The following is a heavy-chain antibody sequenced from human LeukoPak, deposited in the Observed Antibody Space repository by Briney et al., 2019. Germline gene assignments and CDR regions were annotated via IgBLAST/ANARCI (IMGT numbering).Heavy chain of an antibody. D-gene: IGHD6-13*01. CDR2: IKQDGSEK. V-gene: IGHV3-7*01. Sequence: PGGSLRLSCAASGFTFSSYWVSWVRQAPGKGLEWVANIKQDGSEKYYVDSVKGRFTISRDNAKNSLYLQMNSLRAEDTAVYYCARGSAAAGTYWFDPWGQGTLVTVSS. CDR3: ARGSAAAGTYWFDP. CDR1: GFTFSSYW. J-gene: IGHJ5*02.